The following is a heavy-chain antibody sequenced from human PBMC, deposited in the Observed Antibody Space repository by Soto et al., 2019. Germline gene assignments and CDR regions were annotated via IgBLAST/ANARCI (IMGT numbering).Heavy chain of an antibody. D-gene: IGHD6-19*01. Sequence: EVQLVESGGGLVQPGRSLRLSCAASGFTFDDYAMHWVRQAPGKGLEWVSGISGNSGSIGYADSVKGRFTISRDNAKNSLYLQMNSLRAEDTAVYYCARDWYSSGRTNYYYYCGMDVWGQGTTVTVSS. V-gene: IGHV3-9*01. CDR2: ISGNSGSI. CDR1: GFTFDDYA. CDR3: ARDWYSSGRTNYYYYCGMDV. J-gene: IGHJ6*02.